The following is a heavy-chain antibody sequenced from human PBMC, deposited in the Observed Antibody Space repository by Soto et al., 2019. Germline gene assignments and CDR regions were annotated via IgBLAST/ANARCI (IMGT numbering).Heavy chain of an antibody. CDR2: IKQDGSEK. CDR1: GFTFSSYW. Sequence: PGGSLRLSCAASGFTFSSYWMSWVRQAPGKGLEWVANIKQDGSEKYYVDSVKGRFTISRDNAKNSLYLQMNSLRAEDTAVYYCARYSGYDLGGFYYYYGMDVWGQGTTVTV. D-gene: IGHD5-12*01. V-gene: IGHV3-7*03. J-gene: IGHJ6*02. CDR3: ARYSGYDLGGFYYYYGMDV.